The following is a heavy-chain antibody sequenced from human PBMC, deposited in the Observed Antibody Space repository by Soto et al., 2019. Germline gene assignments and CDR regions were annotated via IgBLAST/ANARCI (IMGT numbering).Heavy chain of an antibody. CDR3: ARTSTNYYYDSSGYGY. CDR1: GGSISSYY. J-gene: IGHJ4*02. Sequence: SETLSLTCTVSGGSISSYYWSWIRQPPGKGLEWIGYIYYSGSTNYNPSLKSRVTISVDTSKNQFSLKLSSVTAADTAVYYCARTSTNYYYDSSGYGYWGQGTQVTVSS. D-gene: IGHD3-22*01. CDR2: IYYSGST. V-gene: IGHV4-59*01.